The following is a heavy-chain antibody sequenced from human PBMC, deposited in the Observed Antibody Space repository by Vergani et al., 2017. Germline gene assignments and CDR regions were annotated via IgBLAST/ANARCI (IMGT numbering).Heavy chain of an antibody. Sequence: QVQLVQSGAEVKKPGSSVKVSCKASGGTFSSYAISWVRQAPGQGLEWVGGIIPIFGTANYAQKFQGRVTMTADECTSTAYMELTSLRSEDTAVYYCARDCSGGSCYSYGLNVWGQGTTTTVSS. CDR3: ARDCSGGSCYSYGLNV. V-gene: IGHV1-69*01. CDR2: IIPIFGTA. J-gene: IGHJ6*02. D-gene: IGHD2-15*01. CDR1: GGTFSSYA.